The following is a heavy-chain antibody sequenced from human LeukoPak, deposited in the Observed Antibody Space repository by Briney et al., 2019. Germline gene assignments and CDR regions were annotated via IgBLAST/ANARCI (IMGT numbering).Heavy chain of an antibody. CDR3: AKGSYQYYDILTGASYYFDY. CDR2: IRYDGSNK. V-gene: IGHV3-30*02. J-gene: IGHJ4*02. CDR1: GFTFSSYG. Sequence: GGSLRLSCAASGFTFSSYGMYWVRQAPGKGLEWVAFIRYDGSNKYYADSVKGRFTVSRDNSKNTLYLQMNSLRAEDTAVYYCAKGSYQYYDILTGASYYFDYWGQGTLVTVSS. D-gene: IGHD3-9*01.